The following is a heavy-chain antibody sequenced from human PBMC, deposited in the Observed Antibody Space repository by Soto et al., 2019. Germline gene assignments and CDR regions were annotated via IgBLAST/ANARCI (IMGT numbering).Heavy chain of an antibody. J-gene: IGHJ4*02. CDR3: ARHTRFAFRWSIAAAGTGDY. Sequence: QLQLQESGPGLVKPSETLSLTCTVSGGSISSSSYYWGWIRQPPGKGLEWIGSIYYSGSTYYNPSLKSRVTISVDTSKNQFSLKLSSVTAADTAVYYCARHTRFAFRWSIAAAGTGDYWGQGTLVTVSS. CDR2: IYYSGST. V-gene: IGHV4-39*01. D-gene: IGHD6-13*01. CDR1: GGSISSSSYY.